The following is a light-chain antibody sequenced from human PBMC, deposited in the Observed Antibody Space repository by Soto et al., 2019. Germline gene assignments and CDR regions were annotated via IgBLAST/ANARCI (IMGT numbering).Light chain of an antibody. CDR3: QQYNDWPPT. Sequence: EIVMTQSPATLSLSPGERATLSCRASQSVSNNYLAWYQQKPGQAPRLLIYGASTRATGIAARFSGSGSGTEFTLTISSLQSEDFAVYYCQQYNDWPPTFGQGTKVDIK. CDR2: GAS. CDR1: QSVSNN. V-gene: IGKV3-15*01. J-gene: IGKJ1*01.